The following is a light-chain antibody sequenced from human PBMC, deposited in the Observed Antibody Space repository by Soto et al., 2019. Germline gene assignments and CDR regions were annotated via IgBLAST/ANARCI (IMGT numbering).Light chain of an antibody. V-gene: IGKV3-11*01. J-gene: IGKJ5*01. CDR3: QQRSDWPPIT. CDR2: DAS. CDR1: QSSSSY. Sequence: EMVLTQPPYTLSLSPGERSTLSFRASQSSSSYLAWYQQKPGQSPRLLIYDASNRATGIPARFSGSGSGTDFTLTISSLEPEDFAVYYCQQRSDWPPITFGQGTRLEIK.